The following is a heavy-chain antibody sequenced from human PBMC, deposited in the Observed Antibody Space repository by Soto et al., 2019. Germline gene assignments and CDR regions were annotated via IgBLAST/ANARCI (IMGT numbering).Heavy chain of an antibody. Sequence: QVQLQQWGAGLLKPSETLSLTCAVYGGSFSGYYWSWIRQPPGKGLEWIGEINHSGSTNYNPSLKSRVTISVDTSKIQFSLKLSSVTAADTAVYYCARGLMQVVVAATCDAFDIWGQGTMVTVSS. D-gene: IGHD2-15*01. J-gene: IGHJ3*02. CDR2: INHSGST. V-gene: IGHV4-34*01. CDR1: GGSFSGYY. CDR3: ARGLMQVVVAATCDAFDI.